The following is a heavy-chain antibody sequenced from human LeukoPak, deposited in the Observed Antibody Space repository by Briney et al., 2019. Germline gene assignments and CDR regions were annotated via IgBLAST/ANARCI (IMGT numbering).Heavy chain of an antibody. Sequence: GASVKVSCKASGYTFTGYYMHWVRQAPGQGLEWMGWINPNSGGTNYAQKFQGWVTMTRDTSISTAYMELSRLRSDDTAVYYCARESYDYVWGSQPPEYFQHWGQGTLVTVSS. J-gene: IGHJ1*01. V-gene: IGHV1-2*04. CDR2: INPNSGGT. CDR3: ARESYDYVWGSQPPEYFQH. CDR1: GYTFTGYY. D-gene: IGHD3-16*01.